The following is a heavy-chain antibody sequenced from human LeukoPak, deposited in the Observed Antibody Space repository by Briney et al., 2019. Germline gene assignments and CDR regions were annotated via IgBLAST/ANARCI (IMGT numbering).Heavy chain of an antibody. V-gene: IGHV3-11*06. CDR1: GFTFSDYY. CDR3: ARGGFPDY. Sequence: PRGSPRLSCAASGFTFSDYYMSWICQAPGKGLEWLSYIDSSSNYIKYADSVKGRFPISRDNAKNSLYLQMNALRAEDTAVYYCARGGFPDYWGERLLAFVSS. CDR2: IDSSSNYI. J-gene: IGHJ4*01.